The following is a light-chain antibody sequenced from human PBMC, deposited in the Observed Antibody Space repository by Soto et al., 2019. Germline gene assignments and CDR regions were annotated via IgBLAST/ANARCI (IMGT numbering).Light chain of an antibody. V-gene: IGKV1-39*01. CDR1: QSISTR. Sequence: DIQMTQSPSSLSATVGDRVTITCRASQSISTRLNWYQQKPGKAPKLLINAASSVQSGVPSRFSGSGSGTDFMLTISSLQPEDFATYHCQQSYSTPLTFGGGTKVEIK. CDR2: AAS. CDR3: QQSYSTPLT. J-gene: IGKJ4*01.